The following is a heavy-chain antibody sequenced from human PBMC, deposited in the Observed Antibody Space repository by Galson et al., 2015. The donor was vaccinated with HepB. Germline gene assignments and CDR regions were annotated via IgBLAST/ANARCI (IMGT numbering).Heavy chain of an antibody. CDR1: GFTFSSYA. CDR3: ARDRVVAATQTLFRAEYFQH. D-gene: IGHD2-15*01. V-gene: IGHV3-30*04. CDR2: ISYDGSNK. J-gene: IGHJ1*01. Sequence: SLRLSCAASGFTFSSYAMHWVRQAPGKGLEWVAVISYDGSNKYYADSVKGRFTISRDNSKNTLYLQMNSLRAEDTAVYYCARDRVVAATQTLFRAEYFQHWGQGTLVTVSS.